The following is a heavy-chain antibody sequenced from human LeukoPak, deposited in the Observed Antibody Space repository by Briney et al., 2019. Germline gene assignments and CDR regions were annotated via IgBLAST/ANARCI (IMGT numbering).Heavy chain of an antibody. Sequence: GGSLRLSCAASGFTFDSYSMNWVRQAPGKGLEWVSSITSSSNYIYYADSVKGRFTISRDNAKNSLYLQMNSLRAEDTAVYYCARGYDILTGYYMPGAWGQGTLVTVSS. V-gene: IGHV3-21*01. D-gene: IGHD3-9*01. CDR1: GFTFDSYS. CDR2: ITSSSNYI. J-gene: IGHJ5*02. CDR3: ARGYDILTGYYMPGA.